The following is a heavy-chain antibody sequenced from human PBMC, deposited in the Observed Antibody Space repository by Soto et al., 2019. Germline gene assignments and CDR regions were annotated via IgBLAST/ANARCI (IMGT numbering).Heavy chain of an antibody. Sequence: PGGSLRLSCAASGFTFSSYSMNWVRQAPGKGLEWVSYISSSSSTIYYADSVKGRFTISRDNAKNSLYLQMNSLRDEDTAVYYCARVGCRYYDSSGYCYYYYGMGVWGQGTTVTVSS. J-gene: IGHJ6*02. CDR3: ARVGCRYYDSSGYCYYYYGMGV. CDR1: GFTFSSYS. CDR2: ISSSSSTI. D-gene: IGHD3-22*01. V-gene: IGHV3-48*02.